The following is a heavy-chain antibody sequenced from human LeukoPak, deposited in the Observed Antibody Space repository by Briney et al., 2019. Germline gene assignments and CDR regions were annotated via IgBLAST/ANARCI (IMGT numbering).Heavy chain of an antibody. CDR1: GGSISSYY. CDR3: ARGLRDYYYYYMDV. V-gene: IGHV4-4*07. CDR2: IYTSGST. Sequence: SESLSLTCTVSGGSISSYYWSWIRQPAGKGLEWIGRIYTSGSTNYNPSLKSRVTMSVDTSKNQFSLKLSSVTAADTAVYYCARGLRDYYYYYMDVWGKGTTVTVSS. J-gene: IGHJ6*03.